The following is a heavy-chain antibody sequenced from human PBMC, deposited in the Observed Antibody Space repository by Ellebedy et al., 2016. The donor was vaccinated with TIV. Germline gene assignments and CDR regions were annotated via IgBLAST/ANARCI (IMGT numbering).Heavy chain of an antibody. Sequence: GESLKISXAASGFTFSTYAMHWVRQAPGKGLEWVAVISYEGSDKYYADSVKGRFTISRDNSKSTLYLQMNSLRAEDTAFYYCSRDLGLGTARFDYWGQGSLVTVSS. CDR3: SRDLGLGTARFDY. CDR2: ISYEGSDK. V-gene: IGHV3-30*04. D-gene: IGHD1-26*01. J-gene: IGHJ4*02. CDR1: GFTFSTYA.